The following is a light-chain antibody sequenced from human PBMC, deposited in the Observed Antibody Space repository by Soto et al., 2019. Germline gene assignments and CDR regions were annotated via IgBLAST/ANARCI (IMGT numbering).Light chain of an antibody. Sequence: EIVLTQSPATLSLSPGERATLSCRASQSVSSYLAWYQQKPGQAPRLLIYDASNRATGIPARFSGSGSGTDFTLTISRLEPEAFAVYYWQQRRNWTFGQGTKVEIK. J-gene: IGKJ1*01. CDR3: QQRRNWT. V-gene: IGKV3-11*01. CDR2: DAS. CDR1: QSVSSY.